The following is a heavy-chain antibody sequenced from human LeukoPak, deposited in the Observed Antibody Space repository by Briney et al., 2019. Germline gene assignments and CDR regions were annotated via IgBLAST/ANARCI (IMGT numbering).Heavy chain of an antibody. CDR1: GFTFSSYS. V-gene: IGHV3-48*01. J-gene: IGHJ3*02. CDR3: ARDLNDYVWGSYRPDAFDI. D-gene: IGHD3-16*02. CDR2: ISSSSSTI. Sequence: GGSLRLSCAASGFTFSSYSMNWVRQAPGKGLEWVSYISSSSSTIYYADSVKGRFTISRDNSKNTLYLQMNSLRAEDTAVYYCARDLNDYVWGSYRPDAFDIWGQGTMVTVSS.